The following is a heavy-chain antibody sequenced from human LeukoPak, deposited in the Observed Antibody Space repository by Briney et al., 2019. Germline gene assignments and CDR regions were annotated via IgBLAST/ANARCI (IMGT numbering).Heavy chain of an antibody. Sequence: PGGSLRLSCAASGFTFSSHSMNWVRQAPGKGLEWVSYISSSSTYIYYAASVKGRFAISRDNARNSLFLQMNSLRAEDSGIYYCARDPHLEISGMVIDMLDYWGQGTLVTVSS. D-gene: IGHD3-3*01. V-gene: IGHV3-21*01. CDR1: GFTFSSHS. J-gene: IGHJ4*02. CDR3: ARDPHLEISGMVIDMLDY. CDR2: ISSSSTYI.